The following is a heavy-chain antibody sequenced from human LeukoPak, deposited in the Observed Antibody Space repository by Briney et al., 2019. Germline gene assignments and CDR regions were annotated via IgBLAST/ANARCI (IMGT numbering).Heavy chain of an antibody. D-gene: IGHD3-22*01. CDR3: ARGKNTYYYDSSNDLDY. Sequence: SETLSLTCAVYGGSFSGYYWSWIRQPPGKGLEWIGEINHSGSTNYNLSLKSRVTISVDTSKNQFSLKLSSVTAADTAVYYCARGKNTYYYDSSNDLDYWGQGTLVTVSS. V-gene: IGHV4-34*01. CDR1: GGSFSGYY. CDR2: INHSGST. J-gene: IGHJ4*02.